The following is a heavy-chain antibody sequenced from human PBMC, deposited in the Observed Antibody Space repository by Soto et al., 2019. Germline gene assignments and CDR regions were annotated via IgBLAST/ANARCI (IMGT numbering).Heavy chain of an antibody. CDR1: GFTFSSYA. CDR3: AKRNPYGPRGENYYYYYGMDV. CDR2: ISGSGGST. J-gene: IGHJ6*02. D-gene: IGHD3-16*01. V-gene: IGHV3-23*01. Sequence: LRLSCAASGFTFSSYAMSWVRQAPGKGLEWVSAISGSGGSTYYADPVKGRFTISRDNSKNTLYLQMNSLRAEDTAVYYCAKRNPYGPRGENYYYYYGMDVWGQGTTVTVSS.